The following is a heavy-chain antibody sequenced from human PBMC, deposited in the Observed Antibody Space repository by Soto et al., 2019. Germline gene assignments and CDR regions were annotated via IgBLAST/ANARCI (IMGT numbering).Heavy chain of an antibody. D-gene: IGHD3-22*01. V-gene: IGHV3-66*02. CDR1: GFTVSSNY. Sequence: PGGSLRLSCAASGFTVSSNYMSWVRQAPGKGLEWVSVIYSGGSTYYADSVKGRFTISRDNSKNTLYLQMNSLRAEDTAVYYCARYTYYYDSSGSPFGFDYWGQGTLVTVSS. CDR2: IYSGGST. CDR3: ARYTYYYDSSGSPFGFDY. J-gene: IGHJ4*02.